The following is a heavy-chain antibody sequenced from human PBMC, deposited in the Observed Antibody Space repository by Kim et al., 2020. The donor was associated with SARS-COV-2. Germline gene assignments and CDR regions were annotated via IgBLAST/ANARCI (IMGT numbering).Heavy chain of an antibody. J-gene: IGHJ4*02. CDR3: ARLSPYHYDSSGYYY. V-gene: IGHV1-3*01. D-gene: IGHD3-22*01. Sequence: SQKFQGRVTITRDTSASTAYMELSSLRSEDTAVYYCARLSPYHYDSSGYYYWGQGTLVTVSS.